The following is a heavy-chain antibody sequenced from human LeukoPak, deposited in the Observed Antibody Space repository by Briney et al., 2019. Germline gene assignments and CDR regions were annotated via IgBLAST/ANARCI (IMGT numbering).Heavy chain of an antibody. V-gene: IGHV4-31*03. J-gene: IGHJ5*02. CDR1: GGSISSGGYY. D-gene: IGHD3-9*01. CDR2: IYYSGST. CDR3: ARDPGYYNWFDP. Sequence: SETLSLTCTVSGGSISSGGYYWSWIRQHPGKGLEWIGYIYYSGSTYYNPSLRSRVTISVDTSKNQFSLKLSSVTAADTAVYYCARDPGYYNWFDPWGQGTLVTVSS.